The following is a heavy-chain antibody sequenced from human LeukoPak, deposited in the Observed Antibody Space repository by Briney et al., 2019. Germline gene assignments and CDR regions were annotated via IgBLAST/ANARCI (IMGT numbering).Heavy chain of an antibody. CDR2: INHSGST. Sequence: SETLSLTCAVYGGSFSGYYWSWIRLPPGKGLEWIGEINHSGSTNYNPSLKSRVTISVDTSKNQFSLKLSSVTAADTAVYYCARGGDYARRFDPWGQGTLVTVSS. V-gene: IGHV4-34*01. D-gene: IGHD4-17*01. CDR1: GGSFSGYY. J-gene: IGHJ5*02. CDR3: ARGGDYARRFDP.